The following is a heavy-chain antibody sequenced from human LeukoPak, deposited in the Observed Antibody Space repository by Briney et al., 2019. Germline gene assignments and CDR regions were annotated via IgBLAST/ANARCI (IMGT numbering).Heavy chain of an antibody. CDR2: IIPIFGTA. CDR3: ARDVLVRGVIIGYFDY. V-gene: IGHV1-69*13. J-gene: IGHJ4*02. Sequence: ASVKVSCKASGGTFSSYAISWVRQAPGQGLEWMGGIIPIFGTANYAQKFQGRVTITADESTSTAYMELSSLRSEDTAVYYCARDVLVRGVIIGYFDYWGQGTLVTVSS. CDR1: GGTFSSYA. D-gene: IGHD3-10*01.